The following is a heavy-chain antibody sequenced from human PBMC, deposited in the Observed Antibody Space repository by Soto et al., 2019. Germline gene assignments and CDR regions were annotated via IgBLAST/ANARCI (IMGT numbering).Heavy chain of an antibody. Sequence: RASVKVSCKASGYTFTSYAMHWVRQAPGQRLEWMGWINAGNGNTKYSQKFQGRVTITRDTSASTAYMELSSLRSEDTAVYYCASPGGSGYSFDAFDIWGQGTMVTVSS. D-gene: IGHD3-3*01. V-gene: IGHV1-3*01. CDR3: ASPGGSGYSFDAFDI. CDR2: INAGNGNT. J-gene: IGHJ3*02. CDR1: GYTFTSYA.